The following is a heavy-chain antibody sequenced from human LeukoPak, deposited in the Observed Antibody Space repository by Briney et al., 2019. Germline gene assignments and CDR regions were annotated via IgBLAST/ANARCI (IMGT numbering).Heavy chain of an antibody. CDR3: ARGDAFSGDH. Sequence: GGSLRLSCAVSGFSFTNFWMSWVRQAPGRGLEWVANIHPEGNEKYHVESVKGRFTISRDNTKNLLFQQMNGLRVEDTAVYYCARGDAFSGDHWGQGTLVTVSS. J-gene: IGHJ4*02. V-gene: IGHV3-7*04. CDR2: IHPEGNEK. CDR1: GFSFTNFW.